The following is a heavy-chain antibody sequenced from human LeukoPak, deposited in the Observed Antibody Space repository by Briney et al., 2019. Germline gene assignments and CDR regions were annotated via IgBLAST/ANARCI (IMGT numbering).Heavy chain of an antibody. J-gene: IGHJ4*02. V-gene: IGHV4-59*01. D-gene: IGHD2-2*01. CDR2: IYYSGST. Sequence: PSETLSLTCTVSGGSISSYYWSWIRQPPGKGLEWIGYIYYSGSTNYNPSLKSRVTISVDTSKNQFSLKLSSVTAADTAVYYCARDGPAAIGYWGQGTLVTVSS. CDR1: GGSISSYY. CDR3: ARDGPAAIGY.